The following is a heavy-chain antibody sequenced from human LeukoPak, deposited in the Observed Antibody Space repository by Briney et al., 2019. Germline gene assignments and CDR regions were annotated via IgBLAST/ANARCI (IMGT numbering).Heavy chain of an antibody. J-gene: IGHJ4*02. D-gene: IGHD4-17*01. V-gene: IGHV3-21*04. CDR3: AKDTGTYTPIE. Sequence: GGSLRLSCAASGFSFSSHTMNWVRQAPGKGLEWVSSIIISSSYIYYADSVKGRFTISRDNAKNSLYLQMNSLRTEDTALYYCAKDTGTYTPIEWGQGTLVTVSS. CDR1: GFSFSSHT. CDR2: IIISSSYI.